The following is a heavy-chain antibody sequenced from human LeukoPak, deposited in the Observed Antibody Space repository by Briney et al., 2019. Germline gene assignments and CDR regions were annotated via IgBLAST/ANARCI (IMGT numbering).Heavy chain of an antibody. CDR2: INPNSGNT. J-gene: IGHJ6*03. D-gene: IGHD3-10*01. Sequence: ASVKVSCKASGYTFTGYYMHWVRQAPGQGLEWMGWINPNSGNTGYAQKFQGRVTMTRNTSISTAYMELSSLRSEDTAVYYCARTAWFGELYYMDVWGKGTTVTISS. CDR3: ARTAWFGELYYMDV. V-gene: IGHV1-8*02. CDR1: GYTFTGYY.